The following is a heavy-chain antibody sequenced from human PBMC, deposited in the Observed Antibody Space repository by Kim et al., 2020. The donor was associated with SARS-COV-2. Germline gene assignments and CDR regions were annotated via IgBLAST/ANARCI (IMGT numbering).Heavy chain of an antibody. D-gene: IGHD3-10*02. V-gene: IGHV3-74*01. J-gene: IGHJ6*02. CDR1: GFTLRSYW. CDR2: IGGDGIST. Sequence: GGSLRISCAASGFTLRSYWINWVRQAPGKGLVWVSRIGGDGISTHYADSVKGRFTVSRDNDDNTVYLQMNSLRADDTAVYYCARGMFKTGFDVWGQGTTVTVSS. CDR3: ARGMFKTGFDV.